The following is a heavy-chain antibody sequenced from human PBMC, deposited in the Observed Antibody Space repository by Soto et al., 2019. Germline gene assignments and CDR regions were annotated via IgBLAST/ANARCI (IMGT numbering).Heavy chain of an antibody. J-gene: IGHJ4*02. Sequence: EVQLLESGGGLVQPGGSLRLSCAASGFTFSSYAMSWVRQAPGKGLEWVSAISGSGGSTYYADSVKGRFTISRDNSKNPLYLQMYSLRAEDTAVYYCAKDPHSSSWYYYFDYWGQGTLVTVSS. D-gene: IGHD6-13*01. V-gene: IGHV3-23*01. CDR3: AKDPHSSSWYYYFDY. CDR1: GFTFSSYA. CDR2: ISGSGGST.